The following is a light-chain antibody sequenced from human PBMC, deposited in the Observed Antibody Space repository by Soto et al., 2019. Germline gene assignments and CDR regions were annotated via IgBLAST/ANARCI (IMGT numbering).Light chain of an antibody. CDR2: GAS. CDR1: QSIRHY. V-gene: IGKV1-5*01. J-gene: IGKJ1*01. CDR3: QHHNSYSQT. Sequence: DIQMTQSPPTLSASVGDRVTITCRASQSIRHYLAWYQQMPGKAPKLLIYGASTLQSGVPSRFSGSGSGTEFTLTISGLQPDDFGTYFCQHHNSYSQTFCQETKVEIK.